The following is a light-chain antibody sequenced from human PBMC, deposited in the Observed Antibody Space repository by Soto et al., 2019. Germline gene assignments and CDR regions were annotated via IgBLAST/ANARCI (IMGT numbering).Light chain of an antibody. J-gene: IGKJ2*01. Sequence: EIVMTQSPAALSVSLGERVSLTCRASQVVSSYLAWDQQTPGQAPRLLISEASTRATDIPDKFSGSGSGTDFTPTISSLQSSDLAVYYCLHYSTWPPLYTFGQGTKLEI. CDR3: LHYSTWPPLYT. CDR2: EAS. CDR1: QVVSSY. V-gene: IGKV3-15*01.